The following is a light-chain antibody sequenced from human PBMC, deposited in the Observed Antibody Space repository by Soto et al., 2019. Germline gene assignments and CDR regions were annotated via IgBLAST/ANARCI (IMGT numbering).Light chain of an antibody. Sequence: EIGMTQSPATLSVSPGESATLSCSASQSISSELAWYQQKPGQPPRSRIYGASTSATGVPARSTGSGSASDFTLTTSWLQSSEFEVYDCQQGHNSPLTFGKGTRLEI. CDR2: GAS. V-gene: IGKV3-15*01. CDR3: QQGHNSPLT. J-gene: IGKJ2*01. CDR1: QSISSE.